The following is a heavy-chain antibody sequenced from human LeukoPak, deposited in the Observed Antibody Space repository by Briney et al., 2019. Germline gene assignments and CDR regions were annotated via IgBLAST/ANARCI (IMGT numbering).Heavy chain of an antibody. CDR1: GGTFSSYA. CDR3: AKDDPITMVPLAY. D-gene: IGHD3-10*01. J-gene: IGHJ4*02. Sequence: ASVKVSCKASGGTFSSYAISWVRQAPGQGLEWMGRIIPILGIANYAQKFQGRVTITADKSTSTAYMELSSLRSEDTAVYYCAKDDPITMVPLAYWGQGTLVTVSS. V-gene: IGHV1-69*04. CDR2: IIPILGIA.